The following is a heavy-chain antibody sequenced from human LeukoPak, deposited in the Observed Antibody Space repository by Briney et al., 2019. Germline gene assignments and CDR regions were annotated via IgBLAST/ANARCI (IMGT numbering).Heavy chain of an antibody. D-gene: IGHD3-9*01. J-gene: IGHJ4*02. CDR1: SYSISSGYY. V-gene: IGHV4-38-2*02. CDR2: IDQSGTT. CDR3: GRDRPTGYYDY. Sequence: ASETLSLTCTVSSYSISSGYYWGWIRQSPGKGLEWIGSIDQSGTTYYHPSLKSRVTISADTSKNQFSLQLTSVTAADTAVYFCGRDRPTGYYDYWGQGILVTVSS.